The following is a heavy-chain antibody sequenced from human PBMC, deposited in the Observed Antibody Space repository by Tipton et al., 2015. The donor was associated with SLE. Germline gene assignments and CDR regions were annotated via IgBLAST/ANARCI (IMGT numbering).Heavy chain of an antibody. V-gene: IGHV4-34*08. J-gene: IGHJ3*02. Sequence: LRLSCAASGFTFSSYAMSWVRQAPGKGLEWIGEINHGGSTNYNPSLKSRVTISVDTSNNQFSLKLSSVTAADTAVYYCGGGWTAGSDAFDIWGQGTMVTVSS. CDR1: GFTFSSYA. CDR2: INHGGST. CDR3: GGGWTAGSDAFDI. D-gene: IGHD1-26*01.